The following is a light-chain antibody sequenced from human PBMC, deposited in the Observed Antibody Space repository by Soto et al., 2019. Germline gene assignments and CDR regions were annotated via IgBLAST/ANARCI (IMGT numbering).Light chain of an antibody. CDR3: QQRSNWPIT. CDR2: DAS. Sequence: EILLTQSPSTLSLSPGERAPLSCGASQSVSSYLAWYQQKPGQAPRLLIYDASNRATGIPARFSGSGSGTDFTLTISSLEPEDFAVYYCQQRSNWPITFGQGTKVDIK. CDR1: QSVSSY. J-gene: IGKJ1*01. V-gene: IGKV3-11*01.